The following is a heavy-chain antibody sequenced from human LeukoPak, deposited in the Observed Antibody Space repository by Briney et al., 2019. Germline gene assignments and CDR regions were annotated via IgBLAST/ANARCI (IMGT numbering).Heavy chain of an antibody. V-gene: IGHV1-69*06. Sequence: PVKVSCKASGGTFSSYAISWVRQAPGQGLEWMGGIIPIFGTANYAQKFQGRVTITADKSTSTAYMELGSLRSEDTAVYYRARVGSTSQDWFDPWGQGTLVTVSS. CDR3: ARVGSTSQDWFDP. CDR2: IIPIFGTA. J-gene: IGHJ5*02. D-gene: IGHD2-2*01. CDR1: GGTFSSYA.